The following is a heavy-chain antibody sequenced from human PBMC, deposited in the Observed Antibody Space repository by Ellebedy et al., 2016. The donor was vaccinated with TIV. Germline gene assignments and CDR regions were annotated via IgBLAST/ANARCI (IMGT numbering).Heavy chain of an antibody. D-gene: IGHD6-25*01. V-gene: IGHV4-39*01. J-gene: IGHJ3*02. CDR1: GGSVIRSGYY. CDR3: ATSAAIDAFDI. Sequence: SEILSLTXSVSGGSVIRSGYYCTWIRQPPGKGLEWIGSLYYSGSTWYNPSLKSRVTISVDTSKNQFSLRLRSVTAADTAVYYCATSAAIDAFDIWGQGTMVTVSS. CDR2: LYYSGST.